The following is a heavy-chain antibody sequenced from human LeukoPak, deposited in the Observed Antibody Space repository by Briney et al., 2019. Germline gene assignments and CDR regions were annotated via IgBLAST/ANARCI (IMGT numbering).Heavy chain of an antibody. CDR3: ARVPLGITVPYWYLDL. D-gene: IGHD6-19*01. CDR1: GFTFSSYS. V-gene: IGHV3-21*01. CDR2: ISGSSGYI. Sequence: GGSLRLSCAASGFTFSSYSMNWVRQAPGKGLEWVSSISGSSGYIYYSDSVKGRFTISRDNAKNSLYLQMNSLRAEDTAVYYCARVPLGITVPYWYLDLWGRGTLVTVTS. J-gene: IGHJ2*01.